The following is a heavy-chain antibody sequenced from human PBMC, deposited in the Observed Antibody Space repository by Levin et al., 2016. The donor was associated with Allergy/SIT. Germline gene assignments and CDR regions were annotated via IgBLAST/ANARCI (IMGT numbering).Heavy chain of an antibody. D-gene: IGHD3-10*01. J-gene: IGHJ4*02. Sequence: VRQMPGKGLEWVAVIWYDGSNKYYADSVKGRFTISRDNSKNTLCLQMNSLRAEDTAVYYCARDRGYYGSGSPTILYWGQGTLVTVSS. CDR2: IWYDGSNK. V-gene: IGHV3-33*01. CDR3: ARDRGYYGSGSPTILY.